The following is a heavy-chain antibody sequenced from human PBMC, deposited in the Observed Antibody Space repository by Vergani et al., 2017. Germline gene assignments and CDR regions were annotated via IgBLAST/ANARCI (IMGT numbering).Heavy chain of an antibody. Sequence: QVRLQESGPGLVKPSETLSLTCSVSGGSMSGYYWSWIRQPPGKELEWFGYMYHSGSTNYNPSLETRVTISGDTSKNQLSLKLNSVTAADTAVYYCGRVADCYGLGSRLLDLWGQGILVTVSS. CDR3: GRVADCYGLGSRLLDL. V-gene: IGHV4-59*01. CDR1: GGSMSGYY. J-gene: IGHJ5*02. D-gene: IGHD3-10*01. CDR2: MYHSGST.